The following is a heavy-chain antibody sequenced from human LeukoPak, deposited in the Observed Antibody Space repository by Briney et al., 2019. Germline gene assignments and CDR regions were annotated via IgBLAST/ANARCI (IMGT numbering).Heavy chain of an antibody. Sequence: ASVKVSCKASGYTFTGYYMNWVRQAPGQGLEWMGWINPNSGGTNYAQKFQGRVTMTRDTSISTAYMELSRLRSDDTAVYYCARAAVLRFLEWLPFDPWGQGTLVTVSS. D-gene: IGHD3-3*01. V-gene: IGHV1-2*02. CDR1: GYTFTGYY. J-gene: IGHJ5*02. CDR2: INPNSGGT. CDR3: ARAAVLRFLEWLPFDP.